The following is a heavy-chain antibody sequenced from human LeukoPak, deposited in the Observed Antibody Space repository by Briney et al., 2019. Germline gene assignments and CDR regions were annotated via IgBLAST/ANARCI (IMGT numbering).Heavy chain of an antibody. D-gene: IGHD5/OR15-5a*01. J-gene: IGHJ4*02. V-gene: IGHV3-21*01. CDR3: AREAFSKGDAVYVGY. Sequence: SVKGRFTISRDNAKNSLYLQMNSLRAEDTAVYYCAREAFSKGDAVYVGYWGQGTLVTVSS.